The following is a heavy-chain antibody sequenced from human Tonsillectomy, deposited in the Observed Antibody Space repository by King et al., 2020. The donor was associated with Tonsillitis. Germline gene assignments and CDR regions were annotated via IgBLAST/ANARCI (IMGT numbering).Heavy chain of an antibody. CDR1: GGSLSDYY. V-gene: IGHV4-34*01. CDR2: INHSGST. CDR3: ASSPKNYYYGMDV. Sequence: VQLQQWGAGLWKPSETLSLTCAVYGGSLSDYYWSWIRQPPGKGLEWIGEINHSGSTKYNPSLKSRVTISVDTSKNQVSLKLSSVTAADTSVYYCASSPKNYYYGMDVWGQGTTVTVSS. J-gene: IGHJ6*02.